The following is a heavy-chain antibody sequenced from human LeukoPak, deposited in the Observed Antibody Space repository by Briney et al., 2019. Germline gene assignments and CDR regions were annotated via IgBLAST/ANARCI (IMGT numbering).Heavy chain of an antibody. Sequence: PGGSLRLSCAASGITFSIYAMSWVRQAPGRGLEWVSAISGSGGSTYYADSVKGRFTISRDNSKNTLYLQMNSLRAEDTAVYYCAKAYQLLLFRYFDYWGQGTLVTVPS. J-gene: IGHJ4*02. V-gene: IGHV3-23*01. CDR2: ISGSGGST. CDR3: AKAYQLLLFRYFDY. CDR1: GITFSIYA. D-gene: IGHD2-2*01.